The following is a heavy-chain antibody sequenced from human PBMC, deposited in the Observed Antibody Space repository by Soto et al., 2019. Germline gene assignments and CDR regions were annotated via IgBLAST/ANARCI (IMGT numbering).Heavy chain of an antibody. CDR1: GYTFTSYA. CDR2: INAGNGNT. Sequence: ASVNVSCKASGYTFTSYAMHWVRQAPGQRLEWMGWINAGNGNTKYSQKFQGRVTITRDTSASTAYMELSSLRSEDTAVYYCARVGNRGVITSSFDYWGQGTLVTVSS. V-gene: IGHV1-3*01. D-gene: IGHD3-10*01. CDR3: ARVGNRGVITSSFDY. J-gene: IGHJ4*02.